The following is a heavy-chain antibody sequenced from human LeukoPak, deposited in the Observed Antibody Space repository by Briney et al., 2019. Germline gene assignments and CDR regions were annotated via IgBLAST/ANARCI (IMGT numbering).Heavy chain of an antibody. CDR1: GYTFTSYY. CDR3: ARDSRIQLWLLRVSPWWFDP. D-gene: IGHD5-18*01. Sequence: GASVKVSCKASGYTFTSYYMHWVRQAPGQGLEWMGWINPNSGGTNYAQKFQGRVTMTRDTSISTAYMELSRLRSDDTAVYYCARDSRIQLWLLRVSPWWFDPWGQGTLVTVSS. J-gene: IGHJ5*02. V-gene: IGHV1-2*02. CDR2: INPNSGGT.